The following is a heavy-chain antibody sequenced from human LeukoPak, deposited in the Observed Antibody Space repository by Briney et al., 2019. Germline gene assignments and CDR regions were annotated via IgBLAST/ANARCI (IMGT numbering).Heavy chain of an antibody. Sequence: SETLSLTCTVSGGSISTFYWSWLRQPPGKGLEWIGYIFHTGHSNHNLSLKGRVTISVDTSKNQFSLNLNSVTAADTAMYYCARHPFSDGFDLWGQGTMVTVSS. V-gene: IGHV4-59*08. CDR2: IFHTGHS. CDR3: ARHPFSDGFDL. J-gene: IGHJ3*01. CDR1: GGSISTFY.